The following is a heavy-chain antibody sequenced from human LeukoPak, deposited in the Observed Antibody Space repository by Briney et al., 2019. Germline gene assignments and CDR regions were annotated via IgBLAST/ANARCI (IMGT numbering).Heavy chain of an antibody. V-gene: IGHV4-39*07. D-gene: IGHD2-2*01. Sequence: SETLSLTCTVSGGSISSSSYYWGWIRQPPGKGLEWIGSIYYSGSTYYNPSLKSRVTISVDTSKNQFSLKLSSVTAADTAVYYCARDSVYCSSTSCPYYYYGMDVWGQGTTVTVSS. CDR3: ARDSVYCSSTSCPYYYYGMDV. CDR2: IYYSGST. J-gene: IGHJ6*02. CDR1: GGSISSSSYY.